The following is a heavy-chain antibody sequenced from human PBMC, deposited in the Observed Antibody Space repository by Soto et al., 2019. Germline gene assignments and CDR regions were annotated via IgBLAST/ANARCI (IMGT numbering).Heavy chain of an antibody. CDR1: GGSISRYY. J-gene: IGHJ2*01. CDR3: ARYDGDYGDWNFDL. CDR2: IYYTGGT. V-gene: IGHV4-59*01. D-gene: IGHD4-17*01. Sequence: QVQLQESGPGLLKPSETLSLTCTVSGGSISRYYWSWIRQPPGKGLEWIGQIYYTGGTNFNPSLRSRVTISVDTSQNQFSLELNSVTAADTAVYYCARYDGDYGDWNFDLWGRGTLVTVSS.